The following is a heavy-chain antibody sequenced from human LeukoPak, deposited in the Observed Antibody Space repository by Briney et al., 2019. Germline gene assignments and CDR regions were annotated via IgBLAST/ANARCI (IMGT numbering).Heavy chain of an antibody. CDR2: IYYSGNT. V-gene: IGHV4-59*08. CDR1: GGSISGYY. CDR3: ARQGSYYDILAGELYFDY. J-gene: IGHJ4*02. D-gene: IGHD3-9*01. Sequence: SETLSLTCTVSGGSISGYYWSWIRQPPGKGLEWIGYIYYSGNTNYSPSLKSRVAISVDTSKNQFSLKLNSVTAADTAVYYCARQGSYYDILAGELYFDYWGQGTLVTVSS.